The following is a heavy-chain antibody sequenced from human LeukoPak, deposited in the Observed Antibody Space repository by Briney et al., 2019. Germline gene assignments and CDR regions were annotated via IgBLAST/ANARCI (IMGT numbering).Heavy chain of an antibody. D-gene: IGHD3-16*01. Sequence: PSETLSLTCTVSGGSISSGGYYWSWIRQHPGKGLEWIGYIYYSGSTYYNPSLKSRVTISVDTSKNQFSLKLSSVTAADTAVYYCARVGPGVWFDYWGQGTLVTVSS. CDR3: ARVGPGVWFDY. J-gene: IGHJ4*02. V-gene: IGHV4-30-4*08. CDR1: GGSISSGGYY. CDR2: IYYSGST.